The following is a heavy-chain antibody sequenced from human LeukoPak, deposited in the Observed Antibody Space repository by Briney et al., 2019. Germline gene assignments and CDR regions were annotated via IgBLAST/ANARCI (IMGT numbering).Heavy chain of an antibody. J-gene: IGHJ4*02. CDR3: ARVGAGSYLGDYYFDY. D-gene: IGHD3-10*01. Sequence: GGSLRLSCAASGFAFSGYWMSWVRQSPGKGLEWVANINQDGAEKHYMDSVKGRFTISRDNAKNSLYLQMNSLRGEDTAVFYCARVGAGSYLGDYYFDYWGQGTLVTVPS. V-gene: IGHV3-7*01. CDR2: INQDGAEK. CDR1: GFAFSGYW.